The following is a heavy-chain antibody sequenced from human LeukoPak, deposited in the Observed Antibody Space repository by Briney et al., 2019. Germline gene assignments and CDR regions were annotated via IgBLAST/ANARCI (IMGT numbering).Heavy chain of an antibody. V-gene: IGHV3-74*01. Sequence: GGSLRLSCAASGFSFSSYWMHWVRHGPGKGLAWVSGINSDGSSTSYADSVKGRFTISRDNAKNTLYLQMNSLRAEDTAVYYCTRDLENSWGQGTLVTVSS. CDR3: TRDLENS. CDR1: GFSFSSYW. J-gene: IGHJ4*02. D-gene: IGHD1-1*01. CDR2: INSDGSST.